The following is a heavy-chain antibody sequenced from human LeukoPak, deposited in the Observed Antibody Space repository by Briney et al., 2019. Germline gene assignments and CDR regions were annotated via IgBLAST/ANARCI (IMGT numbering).Heavy chain of an antibody. CDR2: ITFTGLT. J-gene: IGHJ4*02. Sequence: SETLSLTCGVSGGSITNTNWWSWFRQPPPQGLVWIGEITFTGLTHYNPSLETRVTVTLDKSKNQLSLNLTSVTAADTAVYYCSRENGAFSPFGYWGQGTLVTV. D-gene: IGHD2-8*01. CDR1: GGSITNTNW. V-gene: IGHV4-4*02. CDR3: SRENGAFSPFGY.